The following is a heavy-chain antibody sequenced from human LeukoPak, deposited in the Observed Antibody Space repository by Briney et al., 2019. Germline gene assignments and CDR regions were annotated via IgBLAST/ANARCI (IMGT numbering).Heavy chain of an antibody. D-gene: IGHD1-1*01. J-gene: IGHJ5*02. CDR2: INPSGGST. V-gene: IGHV1-46*01. CDR1: GYTFTSYY. CDR3: AIRRYNWNNLDP. Sequence: ASVKASCKASGYTFTSYYMHWVRHPPGQGLEWMGIINPSGGSTIYAQKFQDRVTMTRDTSTSTVYMELSSLRSEDTAVYYCAIRRYNWNNLDPWGQGTLVTVSS.